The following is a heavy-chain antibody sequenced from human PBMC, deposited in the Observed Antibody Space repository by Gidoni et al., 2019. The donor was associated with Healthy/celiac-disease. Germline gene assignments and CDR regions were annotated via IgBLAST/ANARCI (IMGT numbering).Heavy chain of an antibody. D-gene: IGHD3-3*01. Sequence: QVQLVQSGAAVKKPGSSVKVSCKASGGTFSSYTISWVRQAPGQGLEWMGRIIPILGIANYAQKFQVRVTITADKSTSTAYMELSSLRSEDTAVYYCARLDFWSGYQDNWFDPWGQGTLVTVSS. CDR3: ARLDFWSGYQDNWFDP. CDR1: GGTFSSYT. CDR2: IIPILGIA. V-gene: IGHV1-69*02. J-gene: IGHJ5*02.